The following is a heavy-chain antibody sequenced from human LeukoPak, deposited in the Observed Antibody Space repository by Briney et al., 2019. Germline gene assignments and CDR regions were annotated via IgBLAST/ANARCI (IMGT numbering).Heavy chain of an antibody. J-gene: IGHJ6*02. CDR1: GGSFSGYY. CDR2: INHSGST. V-gene: IGHV4-34*01. D-gene: IGHD2-2*02. CDR3: ARWEDIVVVPAAIPAYYYGMDV. Sequence: SETLSLTCAVYGGSFSGYYWSWIRQPPGKGLEWIGEINHSGSTNYNPSLKSRVAISVDTSKNQFSLKLSSVTAADTAVYYCARWEDIVVVPAAIPAYYYGMDVWGQGTTVTVSS.